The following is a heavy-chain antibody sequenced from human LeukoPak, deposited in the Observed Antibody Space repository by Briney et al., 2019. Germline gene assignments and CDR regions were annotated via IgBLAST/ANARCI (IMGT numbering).Heavy chain of an antibody. CDR3: ARDPGYSSSWYFGPPYYYYGMDV. V-gene: IGHV1-69*13. CDR1: GGTFSSYA. Sequence: WASVKVSCKASGGTFSSYAISWVRQAPGQGLEWMGGIIPIFGTANYAQKFQGRVTITADESTSTAYMELSSLRSEDTAVYYCARDPGYSSSWYFGPPYYYYGMDVWGPGTTVTVSS. D-gene: IGHD6-13*01. CDR2: IIPIFGTA. J-gene: IGHJ6*02.